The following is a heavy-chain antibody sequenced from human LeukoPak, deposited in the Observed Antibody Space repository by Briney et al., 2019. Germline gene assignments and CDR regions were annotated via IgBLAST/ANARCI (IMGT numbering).Heavy chain of an antibody. CDR3: ARESSTWHPFDY. J-gene: IGHJ4*02. Sequence: GGSLRLSCAASGYSFSDYYMSWIRQAPGKGLEWVSYISGSGGTTYYADSVKGRFTISRDNAKNSLYLQMNSLRADDTAVYYCARESSTWHPFDYWGQGTLVTVSS. V-gene: IGHV3-11*01. D-gene: IGHD6-13*01. CDR2: ISGSGGTT. CDR1: GYSFSDYY.